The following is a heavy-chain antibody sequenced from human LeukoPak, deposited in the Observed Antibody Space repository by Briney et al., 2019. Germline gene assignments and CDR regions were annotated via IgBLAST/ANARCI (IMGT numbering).Heavy chain of an antibody. CDR1: GGSFSGYY. J-gene: IGHJ5*02. D-gene: IGHD6-13*01. CDR3: ARFLAAAGPNWFDP. Sequence: PSETLSLTRAVYGGSFSGYYWSWIRQPPGKWLEWIGEINHSGSTNYNPSLKSRVTISVDTSKNQFSLKLSSVTAADTAVYYCARFLAAAGPNWFDPWGQGTLVTVSS. CDR2: INHSGST. V-gene: IGHV4-34*01.